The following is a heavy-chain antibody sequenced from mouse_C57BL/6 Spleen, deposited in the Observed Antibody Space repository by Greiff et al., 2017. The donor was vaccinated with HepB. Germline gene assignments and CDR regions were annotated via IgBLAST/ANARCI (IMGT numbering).Heavy chain of an antibody. Sequence: VQLKESGPELVKPGASVKISCKASGYAFSSSWMNWVKQRPGKGLEWIGRIYPGDGDTNYNGKFKGKATLTADKSSSTAYMQLSSLTSEDSAVYFCAREGTYYSNWYFDGWGTGTTVTVSS. J-gene: IGHJ1*03. CDR3: AREGTYYSNWYFDG. CDR2: IYPGDGDT. CDR1: GYAFSSSW. V-gene: IGHV1-82*01. D-gene: IGHD2-5*01.